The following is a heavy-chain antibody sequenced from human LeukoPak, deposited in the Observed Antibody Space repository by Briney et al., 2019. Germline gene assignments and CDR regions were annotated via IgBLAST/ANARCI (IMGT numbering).Heavy chain of an antibody. D-gene: IGHD1-26*01. Sequence: GGSLTLPCAPSGFTFASFAMHWVRDAPGRGREYVSLIYGDGATTHYADSVKGRFNISRDNSKISLYLQMNSLRTEDTAFYYCAQDWWGSYLSWGRGTLVTVSS. CDR3: AQDWWGSYLS. CDR1: GFTFASFA. J-gene: IGHJ4*02. V-gene: IGHV3-43*02. CDR2: IYGDGATT.